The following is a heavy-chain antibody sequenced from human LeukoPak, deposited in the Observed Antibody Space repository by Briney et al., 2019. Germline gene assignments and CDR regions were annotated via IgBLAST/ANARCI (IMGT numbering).Heavy chain of an antibody. J-gene: IGHJ5*02. CDR2: IYYSGST. V-gene: IGHV4-59*01. CDR1: GGSISSYY. CDR3: ARDLSTVTTDWFDP. Sequence: SETLSLTCTVSGGSISSYYWSWIRQPPGKGLEWIGYIYYSGSTNYNPSLKSRVTISVDTSKNQFSLKLSSVTAADTAVYYCARDLSTVTTDWFDPWGQGTLVTVSS. D-gene: IGHD4-17*01.